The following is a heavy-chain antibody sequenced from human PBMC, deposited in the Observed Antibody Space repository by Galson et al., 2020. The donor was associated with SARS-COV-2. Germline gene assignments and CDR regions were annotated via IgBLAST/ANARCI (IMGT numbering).Heavy chain of an antibody. CDR2: IHTSGST. CDR3: ARGPRGITFGGLIAGYYFDN. D-gene: IGHD3-16*02. Sequence: SETLSLTCTVSGGSISSGSYYWNWIRQPAGKGLEWIGRIHTSGSTNYNPSLRSRVTISADTSKNQFSLKLSSVTAADTALYYCARGPRGITFGGLIAGYYFDNWGQGTLVTVSS. CDR1: GGSISSGSYY. J-gene: IGHJ4*02. V-gene: IGHV4-61*02.